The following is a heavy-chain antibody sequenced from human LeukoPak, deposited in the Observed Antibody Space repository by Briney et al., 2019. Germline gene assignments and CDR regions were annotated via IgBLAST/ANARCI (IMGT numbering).Heavy chain of an antibody. Sequence: GGSLRLSCAASEFTFSSNTMIWVSQAPGKGLEWVSSISSSGSYIYYTDSVKGRFTISRDNAKNSLYLQMNSLRAEDTAMYYCPREPQLAHVYWVQGTLVTVSS. V-gene: IGHV3-21*01. D-gene: IGHD1-1*01. J-gene: IGHJ4*02. CDR2: ISSSGSYI. CDR3: PREPQLAHVY. CDR1: EFTFSSNT.